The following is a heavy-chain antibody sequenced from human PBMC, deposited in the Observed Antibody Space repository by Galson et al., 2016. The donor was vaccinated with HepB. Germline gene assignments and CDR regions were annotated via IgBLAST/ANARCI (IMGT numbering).Heavy chain of an antibody. V-gene: IGHV4-34*01. CDR1: YESFSYY. CDR3: ARVYSSAWYSGLGWNDYYALDV. CDR2: INHLENT. Sequence: ETLSPTCGVYYESFSYYWSWIRQPPGKGLEWIGEINHLENTRYNSSLKSRVTMSVDTSQNQVSLNLSYVTAADTAVYYCARVYSSAWYSGLGWNDYYALDVWGQGTTVTVSS. J-gene: IGHJ6*02. D-gene: IGHD6-13*01.